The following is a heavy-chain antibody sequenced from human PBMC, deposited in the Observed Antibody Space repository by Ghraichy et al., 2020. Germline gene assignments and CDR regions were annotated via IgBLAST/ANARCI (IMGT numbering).Heavy chain of an antibody. J-gene: IGHJ4*02. D-gene: IGHD2-21*02. CDR2: VNGNGGST. CDR3: AKFRLGGDCPDY. CDR1: GFTFSSYA. V-gene: IGHV3-23*01. Sequence: GGSLRLSCAASGFTFSSYAMSWVRQAPGKGLEWVSAVNGNGGSTYYADSVKGRFTISRDNSKNTLYLQMNSLRAEDTAVYYCAKFRLGGDCPDYWGQGTLVTVSS.